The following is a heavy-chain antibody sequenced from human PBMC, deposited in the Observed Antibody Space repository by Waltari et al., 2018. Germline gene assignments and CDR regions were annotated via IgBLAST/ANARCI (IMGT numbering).Heavy chain of an antibody. V-gene: IGHV4-59*11. D-gene: IGHD6-6*01. CDR2: IYYSGST. CDR3: ASSSSDWGYYYGMDV. CDR1: GGSISSHY. Sequence: QVQLQESGPGLVKPSETLSLTCTVSGGSISSHYWSWIRQPPGKGLEWIGYIYYSGSTNYNPSLKSRVTISVDTSKNQFSLKLSSVTAADTAVYYCASSSSDWGYYYGMDVLGQGTTVTVSS. J-gene: IGHJ6*02.